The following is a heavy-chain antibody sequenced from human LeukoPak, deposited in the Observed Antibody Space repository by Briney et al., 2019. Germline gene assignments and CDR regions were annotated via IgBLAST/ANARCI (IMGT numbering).Heavy chain of an antibody. V-gene: IGHV1-69*05. D-gene: IGHD7-27*01. CDR1: GGTFSSYA. CDR2: IIPIFGTA. Sequence: ASVKVSCKASGGTFSSYAISWVRQAPGQGLEWMGGIIPIFGTANYAQKFQGRVTITTDESTSTAYMELSSLRSEDTAVYYCARDRGERGNFDYWGQGTLVTLSS. CDR3: ARDRGERGNFDY. J-gene: IGHJ4*02.